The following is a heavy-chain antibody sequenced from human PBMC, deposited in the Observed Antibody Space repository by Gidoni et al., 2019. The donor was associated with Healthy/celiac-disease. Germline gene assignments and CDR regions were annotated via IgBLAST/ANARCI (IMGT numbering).Heavy chain of an antibody. Sequence: QAPGKGLEWVSSISSSSSYIYYADSVKGRFTISRDNAKNSLYLQMNSLRAEDTAVYYCARYRIAEGYWGQGTLVTVSS. V-gene: IGHV3-21*01. CDR3: ARYRIAEGY. CDR2: ISSSSSYI. J-gene: IGHJ4*02. D-gene: IGHD6-13*01.